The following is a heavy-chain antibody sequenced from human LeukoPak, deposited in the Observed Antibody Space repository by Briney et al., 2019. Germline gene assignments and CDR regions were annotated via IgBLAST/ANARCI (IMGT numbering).Heavy chain of an antibody. Sequence: PSETLSLTCAVYGGSSSGYYWSWIRQPPGKGLEWIGEINHSGSTNYNPSLKSRVTISVDTSKNQFSLKLSSVTAADTAVYYCARGRVLNSSSWFRPRKQYYFDYWGQGTLVTVSS. J-gene: IGHJ4*02. CDR2: INHSGST. V-gene: IGHV4-34*01. D-gene: IGHD6-13*01. CDR3: ARGRVLNSSSWFRPRKQYYFDY. CDR1: GGSSSGYY.